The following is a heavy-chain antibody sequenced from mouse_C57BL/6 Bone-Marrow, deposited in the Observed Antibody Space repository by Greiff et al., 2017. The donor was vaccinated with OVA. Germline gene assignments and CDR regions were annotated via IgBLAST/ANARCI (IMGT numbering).Heavy chain of an antibody. Sequence: VQLQQPGAELVKPGASVKLSCKASGYTFTSYWMHRVKQRPGQGLEWIGMIHPNSGSTNYNEKFKSKATLTVDKSSSTAYMQLSSLTSEDSAVYYCARMDLLWLRRGYWGQGTTLTVSS. J-gene: IGHJ2*01. V-gene: IGHV1-64*01. D-gene: IGHD2-2*01. CDR3: ARMDLLWLRRGY. CDR2: IHPNSGST. CDR1: GYTFTSYW.